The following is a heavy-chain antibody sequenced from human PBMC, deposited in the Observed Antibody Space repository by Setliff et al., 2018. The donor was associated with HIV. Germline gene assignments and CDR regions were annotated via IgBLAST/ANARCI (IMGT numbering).Heavy chain of an antibody. J-gene: IGHJ6*02. CDR2: INWVGADI. V-gene: IGHV3-9*01. CDR1: GFTFDDYG. CDR3: AKSRDYQLLHYYGVDV. D-gene: IGHD2-2*01. Sequence: GGSLRLSCSPSGFTFDDYGLHWIRQAPGRGLEWVSGINWVGADIGYADSVRGRFIISRDNAQKSLYLQMNSLRAEDTGVYYCAKSRDYQLLHYYGVDVWGQGTTVTVSS.